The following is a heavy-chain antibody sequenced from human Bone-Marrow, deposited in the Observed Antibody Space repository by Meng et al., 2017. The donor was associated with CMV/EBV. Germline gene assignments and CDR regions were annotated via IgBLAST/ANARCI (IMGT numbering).Heavy chain of an antibody. CDR3: ARGYCSSTSCYWGTEY. CDR2: IIPILGTA. J-gene: IGHJ4*02. V-gene: IGHV1-69*05. CDR1: GGTFNNYA. D-gene: IGHD2-2*01. Sequence: SVKVSCKASGGTFNNYAISWVRQAPGQGLEWMGGIIPILGTAKYAQKFQGRVTITTDESTSTVNMELSSLRSEDTAVYYCARGYCSSTSCYWGTEYWGQGIRVTGYS.